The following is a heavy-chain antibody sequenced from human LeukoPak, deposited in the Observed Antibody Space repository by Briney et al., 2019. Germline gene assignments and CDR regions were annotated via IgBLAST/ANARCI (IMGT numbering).Heavy chain of an antibody. J-gene: IGHJ4*02. V-gene: IGHV4-59*01. D-gene: IGHD4-11*01. Sequence: SETLSLTCTVSGGSISSYYWSWIRQPPGKGLEWIGYIYYSGSTNYNPSLKSRVTISVDTSKNQFSLKLTSVTAADTAVYYCARAFYSAYYFDYWGQGTLVTVSS. CDR3: ARAFYSAYYFDY. CDR2: IYYSGST. CDR1: GGSISSYY.